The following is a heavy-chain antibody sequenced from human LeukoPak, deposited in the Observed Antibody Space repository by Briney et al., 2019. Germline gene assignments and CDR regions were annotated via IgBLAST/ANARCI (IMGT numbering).Heavy chain of an antibody. J-gene: IGHJ5*02. Sequence: GGSLRLSCAASGFTFSSYAMSWVRQAPGKGLEWVSAISGSGGSTYYADSVKGRFTISRDNSKNTLYLQMNSLRAEDTAVYYCAKDYYDFWSGYYGATNWFDPWGQGTLVTVSS. CDR1: GFTFSSYA. CDR3: AKDYYDFWSGYYGATNWFDP. V-gene: IGHV3-23*01. D-gene: IGHD3-3*01. CDR2: ISGSGGST.